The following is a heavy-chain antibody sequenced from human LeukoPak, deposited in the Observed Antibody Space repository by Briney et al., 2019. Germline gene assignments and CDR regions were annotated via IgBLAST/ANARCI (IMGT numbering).Heavy chain of an antibody. Sequence: GGSLRLSCAASGFTFSSYAMSWVRQAPGKGLEWVSAISGSGGSTYYADSVKGRFTISRDNSKNTLYLQMNSLRAEDTAVYYCAKDRDSSSSAPGDYFDYWGQGTLVTVSS. J-gene: IGHJ4*02. CDR2: ISGSGGST. CDR1: GFTFSSYA. V-gene: IGHV3-23*01. CDR3: AKDRDSSSSAPGDYFDY. D-gene: IGHD6-6*01.